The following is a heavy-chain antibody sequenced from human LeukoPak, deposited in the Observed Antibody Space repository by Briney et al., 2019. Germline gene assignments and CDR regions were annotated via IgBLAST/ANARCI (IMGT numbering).Heavy chain of an antibody. J-gene: IGHJ4*02. CDR3: AKDSRGVPYYFDY. CDR2: ISGSGGST. Sequence: GGSLRLSCAASGFTFISYAMSWVRQAPGKGLEWVSAISGSGGSTYYADSVKGRFTISRDNSKNTLYLQMNSLRAEDTAVYYCAKDSRGVPYYFDYWGQGTLVTVSS. D-gene: IGHD3-10*01. V-gene: IGHV3-23*01. CDR1: GFTFISYA.